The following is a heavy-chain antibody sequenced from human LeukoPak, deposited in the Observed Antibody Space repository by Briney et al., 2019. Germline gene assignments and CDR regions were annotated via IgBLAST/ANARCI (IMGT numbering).Heavy chain of an antibody. D-gene: IGHD6-13*01. V-gene: IGHV3-9*01. CDR3: AKDRSIAAAAHFDY. CDR1: GFTFDDYA. J-gene: IGHJ4*02. CDR2: ISWNSGSI. Sequence: GGSLRLSCAASGFTFDDYAMHWVRQAPGKGLEWVSGISWNSGSIGYADSVKGRFTISRDNAKNSLYLQMNSLRAEDTALYYCAKDRSIAAAAHFDYWGQGTLVTVSS.